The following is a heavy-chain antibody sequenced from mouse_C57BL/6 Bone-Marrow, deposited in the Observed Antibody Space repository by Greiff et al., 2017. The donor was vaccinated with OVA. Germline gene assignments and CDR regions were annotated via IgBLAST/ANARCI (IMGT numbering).Heavy chain of an antibody. CDR3: ARYASIFYAMDY. J-gene: IGHJ4*01. CDR1: GYTFTSYW. CDR2: INPSNGGT. Sequence: VQLQQPGTELVKPGASVKLSCKASGYTFTSYWMHWVKQRPGQGLEWIGNINPSNGGTNYNEKFKSKATLTVDTSSSTAYMQLSSLTSEDSAVYDSARYASIFYAMDYWGQGTSVTVSS. V-gene: IGHV1-53*01. D-gene: IGHD6-1*01.